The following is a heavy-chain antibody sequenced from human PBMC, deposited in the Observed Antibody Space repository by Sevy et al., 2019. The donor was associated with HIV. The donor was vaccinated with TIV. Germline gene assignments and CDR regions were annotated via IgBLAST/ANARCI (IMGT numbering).Heavy chain of an antibody. V-gene: IGHV3-23*01. CDR2: ISGSGGST. Sequence: GGSLRLSCAASGFTFSSYAMSWVRQAPGKGLEWVSAISGSGGSTYYADSVKGRFTISRDNSKNTLFLQMDSLRVEDTAVYNCAKARVLSRLGEDQFYFDYWGQGTLVTVSS. CDR1: GFTFSSYA. CDR3: AKARVLSRLGEDQFYFDY. J-gene: IGHJ4*02. D-gene: IGHD3-16*01.